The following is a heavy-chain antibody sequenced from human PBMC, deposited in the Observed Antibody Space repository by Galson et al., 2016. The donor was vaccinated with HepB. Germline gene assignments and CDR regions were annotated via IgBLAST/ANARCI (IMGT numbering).Heavy chain of an antibody. Sequence: AISGDRVSSNHAAWTWIRKYPSGGLAWLGRTYYRSKWYNDYAVSVKSRININPDTSKNQFSLQMNSVTPEDTAVYFCVRERKLIRDSKYYYAMDVWGQGATVTVSS. V-gene: IGHV6-1*01. CDR1: GDRVSSNHAA. CDR3: VRERKLIRDSKYYYAMDV. CDR2: TYYRSKWYN. D-gene: IGHD3-10*01. J-gene: IGHJ6*02.